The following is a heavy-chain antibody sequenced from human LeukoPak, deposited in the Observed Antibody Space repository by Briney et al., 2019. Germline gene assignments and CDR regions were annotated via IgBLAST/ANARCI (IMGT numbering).Heavy chain of an antibody. D-gene: IGHD3-3*01. V-gene: IGHV3-30*04. J-gene: IGHJ4*02. CDR1: GFTFSSYA. CDR3: ARDHYDFWSGSVFDY. CDR2: ISYDGSNK. Sequence: GGSLRLSCAASGFTFSSYAMHWVRQAPGKGLEWVAVISYDGSNKYYADSVKGRFTISRDNSKNTLYLQMNSLRAEDTAVYYCARDHYDFWSGSVFDYWGQGTLVTVSS.